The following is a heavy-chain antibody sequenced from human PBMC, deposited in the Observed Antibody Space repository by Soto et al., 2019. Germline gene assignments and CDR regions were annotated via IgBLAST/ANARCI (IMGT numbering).Heavy chain of an antibody. CDR3: ARDPTPPWGVVIPYYYYYYYMAV. CDR1: GYTFTSYG. J-gene: IGHJ6*03. CDR2: ISAYNGNT. V-gene: IGHV1-18*01. Sequence: ASVKVSCKASGYTFTSYGISWVRQAPGQGLEWMGWISAYNGNTNYAQKLQGRVTMTTDTSTSTAYMELRSLRSDDTAVYYCARDPTPPWGVVIPYYYYYYYMAVWGKGTTVTVSS. D-gene: IGHD3-3*01.